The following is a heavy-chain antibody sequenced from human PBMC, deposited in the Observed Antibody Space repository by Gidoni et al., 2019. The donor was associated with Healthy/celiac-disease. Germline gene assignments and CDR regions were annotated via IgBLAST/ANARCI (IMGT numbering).Heavy chain of an antibody. Sequence: QVQLVQSGAEVKKPGASVKFSCKASGYTFTSYDINWVRQATVQGLEWMGWMNPNSGNTGYAQKFQGRVTMTRNTSISTAYMERSSLRSEDTAVYYCARGHLPGGDNWFDPWGQGTLVTVSS. CDR1: GYTFTSYD. D-gene: IGHD3-10*01. CDR3: ARGHLPGGDNWFDP. CDR2: MNPNSGNT. V-gene: IGHV1-8*01. J-gene: IGHJ5*02.